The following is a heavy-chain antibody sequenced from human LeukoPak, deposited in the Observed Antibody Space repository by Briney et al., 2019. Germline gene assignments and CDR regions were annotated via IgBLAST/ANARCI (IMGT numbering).Heavy chain of an antibody. CDR2: IWSDGTNQ. CDR1: QFRFPFSHYG. J-gene: IGHJ4*02. V-gene: IGHV3-33*06. CDR3: AKDAQRGFDYSNSLEY. Sequence: GKSLTLSCVASQFRFPFSHYGMHWVRQAPGRGLERVAVIWSDGTNQYYADSVKGRFTISRDNSKNTVYLQMNSLRAEDTAVYFCAKDAQRGFDYSNSLEYWGQGTLVTVSS. D-gene: IGHD4-11*01.